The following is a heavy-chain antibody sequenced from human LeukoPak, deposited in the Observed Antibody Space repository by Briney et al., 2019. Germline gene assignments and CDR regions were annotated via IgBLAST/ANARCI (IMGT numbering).Heavy chain of an antibody. J-gene: IGHJ4*02. CDR2: IYHIGTT. CDR3: ARHYYGDYGATFVDY. V-gene: IGHV4-30-2*01. D-gene: IGHD4-17*01. CDR1: GGSVSSGGFH. Sequence: SETLSLTCTVSGGSVSSGGFHWSWIRQPPGKGLEWIGYIYHIGTTDYNPSLKSRVTISLDRSKNQVSLNLTSMTAADTAVYYCARHYYGDYGATFVDYWGQGTLVTVSS.